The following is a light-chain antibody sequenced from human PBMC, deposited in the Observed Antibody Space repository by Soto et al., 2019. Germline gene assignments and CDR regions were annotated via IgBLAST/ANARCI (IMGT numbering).Light chain of an antibody. CDR1: QSVSSSY. CDR2: GAS. J-gene: IGKJ2*02. Sequence: EIVLTQSPGTLSLSPGESATFSCRASQSVSSSYLAWYQQTPGQAPRLLIYGASSRATGIPDRFSGSGSGTDFTLTISRLEPEDSAVYYCQQYGSSPRTFGQGPKLEIK. CDR3: QQYGSSPRT. V-gene: IGKV3-20*01.